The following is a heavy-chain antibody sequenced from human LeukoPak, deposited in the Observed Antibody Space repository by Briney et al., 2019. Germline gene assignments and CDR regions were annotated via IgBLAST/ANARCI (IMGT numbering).Heavy chain of an antibody. CDR1: GGTFSSYA. Sequence: SVKVSCKASGGTFSSYAISWVRQAPGQGLEWMGGIIPIFGTANYAQKFQGRVTITADKSTSTAYMELSSLRSEDTAVYYCARAPTYYDILTGPYYFDYWGQGTLVTVSS. D-gene: IGHD3-9*01. V-gene: IGHV1-69*06. CDR3: ARAPTYYDILTGPYYFDY. CDR2: IIPIFGTA. J-gene: IGHJ4*02.